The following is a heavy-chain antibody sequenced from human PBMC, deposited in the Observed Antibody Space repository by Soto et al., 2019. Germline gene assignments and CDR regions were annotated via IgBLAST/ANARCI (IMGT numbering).Heavy chain of an antibody. CDR2: IYYSGST. Sequence: SETLSLTCTVSGGSISSSSYYWGWIRQPPGKGLEWIGSIYYSGSTYYNPSLKSRVTISVDTSKNQFSLKLSSVTAADTAVYYCASEFNWNDGVRFAFDIWGQGTMVTVSS. J-gene: IGHJ3*02. CDR1: GGSISSSSYY. V-gene: IGHV4-39*01. CDR3: ASEFNWNDGVRFAFDI. D-gene: IGHD1-1*01.